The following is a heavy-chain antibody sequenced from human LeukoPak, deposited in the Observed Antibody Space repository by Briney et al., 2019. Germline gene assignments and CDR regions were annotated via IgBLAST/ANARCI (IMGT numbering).Heavy chain of an antibody. V-gene: IGHV1-2*02. CDR2: INSKSGVT. CDR3: ARESGGLDY. CDR1: GYTLSGYY. D-gene: IGHD1-26*01. J-gene: IGHJ4*02. Sequence: EASVKVSCKASGYTLSGYYMHWVRQAPGQGLEWMGWINSKSGVTLYAQKFQGRVTMTRDTSISTIFMDLSRLTFADTAVYYCARESGGLDYWGQGTLVTVSS.